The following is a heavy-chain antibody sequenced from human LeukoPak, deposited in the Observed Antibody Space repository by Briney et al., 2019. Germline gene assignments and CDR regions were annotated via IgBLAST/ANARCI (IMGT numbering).Heavy chain of an antibody. CDR3: TRISKSSWFDP. CDR2: ISDDGSNK. V-gene: IGHV3-30*03. Sequence: GRALRLSCAASGFTFISFGMHWVRQAPGKGLEWGALISDDGSNKYYADSVKGRFTISRDNAKNSLYLRMNSLRAEDTAAYYCTRISKSSWFDPWGQGTLVTVSS. CDR1: GFTFISFG. J-gene: IGHJ5*02. D-gene: IGHD2-2*01.